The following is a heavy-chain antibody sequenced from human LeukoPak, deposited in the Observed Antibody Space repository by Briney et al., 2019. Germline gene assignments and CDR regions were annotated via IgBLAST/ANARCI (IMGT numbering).Heavy chain of an antibody. CDR2: IIPIFGSA. V-gene: IGHV1-69*06. J-gene: IGHJ6*03. Sequence: VASVKVSCKASGYTFTNYDINWVRQAPGQGLEWMGGIIPIFGSAIYAQKFQGRVTITADTSTSTAYMELTILRSEDTAMYYCARDIGRPEGGYYYMDVWGKGTTVIVSS. CDR3: ARDIGRPEGGYYYMDV. CDR1: GYTFTNYD. D-gene: IGHD1-26*01.